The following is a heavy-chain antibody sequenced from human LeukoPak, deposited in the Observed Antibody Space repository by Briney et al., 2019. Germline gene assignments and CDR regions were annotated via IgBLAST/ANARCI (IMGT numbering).Heavy chain of an antibody. CDR3: AIGYSSSWFLFDY. J-gene: IGHJ4*02. Sequence: GRSLRLSCAASGFTFDDYAMHWVRQAPGKGLEWVSGISWNSGSIGYADSVKGRFTISRDNAKNSLYLQMNSLRAGDTALYYCAIGYSSSWFLFDYWGQGTLVTVSS. CDR2: ISWNSGSI. D-gene: IGHD6-13*01. V-gene: IGHV3-9*01. CDR1: GFTFDDYA.